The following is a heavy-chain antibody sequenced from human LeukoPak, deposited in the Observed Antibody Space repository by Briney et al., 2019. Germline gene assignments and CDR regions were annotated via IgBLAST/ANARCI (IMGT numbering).Heavy chain of an antibody. D-gene: IGHD7-27*01. J-gene: IGHJ6*03. V-gene: IGHV3-23*01. CDR1: GFMLSDHY. Sequence: SGGSLRLSCAASGFMLSDHYIDWVRQSPGKGLEWVSAISGTGANTFYADSVKGRFTMSRDNPKNMLYLQMNSLRAEDTALYYCAKGIRQLGNYYYYMDVWGKGTTVTVSS. CDR3: AKGIRQLGNYYYYMDV. CDR2: ISGTGANT.